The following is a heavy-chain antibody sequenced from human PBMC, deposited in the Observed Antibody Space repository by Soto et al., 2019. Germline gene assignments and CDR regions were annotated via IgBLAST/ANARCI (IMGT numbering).Heavy chain of an antibody. CDR3: ARDRIAVAGNPEYFQH. J-gene: IGHJ1*01. CDR1: GFTVSSNY. V-gene: IGHV3-66*01. Sequence: EVQLVESGGGLVQPGGSLRLSCAASGFTVSSNYMSWVRQAPGKGLEWVSVIYSGGSTYYADSVKGRFTISRDNSKNTLYFQMNSLRAEDTAVYYCARDRIAVAGNPEYFQHWGQGTLVTVSS. CDR2: IYSGGST. D-gene: IGHD6-19*01.